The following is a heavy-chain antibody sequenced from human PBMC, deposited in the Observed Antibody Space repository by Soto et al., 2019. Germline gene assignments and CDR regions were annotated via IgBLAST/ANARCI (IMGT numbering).Heavy chain of an antibody. CDR3: ARSIAAGYGMDV. Sequence: GGSLRLSCAASGFTFSSYGMHWVRQAPGKGLEWVAVIWYDGSNKYYADSVKGRFTISRDNSKNTLYLQMNSLRAEDTAVYYCARSIAAGYGMDVWGQGTTVTVSS. CDR2: IWYDGSNK. V-gene: IGHV3-33*01. D-gene: IGHD6-6*01. CDR1: GFTFSSYG. J-gene: IGHJ6*02.